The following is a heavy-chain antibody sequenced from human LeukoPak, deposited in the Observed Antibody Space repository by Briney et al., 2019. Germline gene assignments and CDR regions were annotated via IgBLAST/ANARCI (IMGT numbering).Heavy chain of an antibody. CDR2: IKQDGSEK. CDR3: ARDVTPTWELLSDAFDI. Sequence: GGSLRLSCAASGFTFSSYWMSWVRQAPGKGLEWVANIKQDGSEKYYVDSVKGRFTISRDNAKNSLYLQMNSLRAEDTAVYYCARDVTPTWELLSDAFDIWGQGTLVTVSS. CDR1: GFTFSSYW. D-gene: IGHD1-26*01. V-gene: IGHV3-7*03. J-gene: IGHJ3*02.